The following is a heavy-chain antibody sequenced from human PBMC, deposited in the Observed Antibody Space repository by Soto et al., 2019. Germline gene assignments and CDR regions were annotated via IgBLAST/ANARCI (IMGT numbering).Heavy chain of an antibody. CDR1: GGIFSSYA. V-gene: IGHV1-69*13. J-gene: IGHJ4*02. CDR3: ARDGGRGYCSSTSCYGNGDY. Sequence: SVKVSCKASGGIFSSYAISWVRQAPGQGLEWMGGIIPIFGTANYAQKFQGRVTITADESTSTAYMELSSLRSEDTAVYYCARDGGRGYCSSTSCYGNGDYWGQGTLVTVSS. D-gene: IGHD2-2*01. CDR2: IIPIFGTA.